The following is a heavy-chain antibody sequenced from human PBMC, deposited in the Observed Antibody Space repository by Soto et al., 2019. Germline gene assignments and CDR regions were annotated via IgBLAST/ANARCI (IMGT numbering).Heavy chain of an antibody. D-gene: IGHD5-12*01. J-gene: IGHJ4*02. CDR1: GFTFSTYS. Sequence: GGSLRLSCAASGFTFSTYSMNWVRQAPGKGLDWISYIHYSTGTVYYADSVKGRFTISRVNAKSSLYLQMNSLRDDDTAVYYCAREMATITEIDYWGQGTLVTVSS. CDR2: IHYSTGTV. CDR3: AREMATITEIDY. V-gene: IGHV3-48*02.